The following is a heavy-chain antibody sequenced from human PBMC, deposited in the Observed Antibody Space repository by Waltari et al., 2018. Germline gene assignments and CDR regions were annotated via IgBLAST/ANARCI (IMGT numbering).Heavy chain of an antibody. CDR2: INPSGGST. D-gene: IGHD3-10*01. Sequence: QVQLVQSGAEVKKPGASVKVSCKASGYTFTSYSMHWVRQAPGQGFEWMGIINPSGGSTYYAQKFQGRVTMTRDTSTSTFYMELSSLRSEDTAVYYCARIGLSDYIDYWGQGTLVTVSS. J-gene: IGHJ4*02. CDR3: ARIGLSDYIDY. CDR1: GYTFTSYS. V-gene: IGHV1-46*01.